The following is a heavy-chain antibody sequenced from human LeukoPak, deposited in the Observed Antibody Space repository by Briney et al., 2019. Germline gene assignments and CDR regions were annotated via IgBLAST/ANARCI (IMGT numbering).Heavy chain of an antibody. V-gene: IGHV3-30*14. Sequence: GGSLRLSCAASGFTFSSYAMHWVRQAPGKGLEWVAVISYDGSNKNYADSVKGRFTISRDNSKNTLYLQMNSLRAEDTALYYCATSDGAQFDYWGQGTLVTVSS. CDR2: ISYDGSNK. J-gene: IGHJ4*02. D-gene: IGHD2-21*01. CDR3: ATSDGAQFDY. CDR1: GFTFSSYA.